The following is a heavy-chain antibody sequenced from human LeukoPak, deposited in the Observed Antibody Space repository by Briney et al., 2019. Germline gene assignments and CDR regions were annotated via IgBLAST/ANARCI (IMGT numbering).Heavy chain of an antibody. CDR2: ISSNSSYI. Sequence: GGSLRLSCAASGFTFSSYSMNWVRQAPGKWLECVSSISSNSSYIYYADSVRGRLTISRDNAKNSLYLQMNSLRAEDTAVYYCARDPSVGYCSSTSCYTDYYYGMDVWGQGTTVTVSS. D-gene: IGHD2-2*02. CDR3: ARDPSVGYCSSTSCYTDYYYGMDV. V-gene: IGHV3-21*01. CDR1: GFTFSSYS. J-gene: IGHJ6*02.